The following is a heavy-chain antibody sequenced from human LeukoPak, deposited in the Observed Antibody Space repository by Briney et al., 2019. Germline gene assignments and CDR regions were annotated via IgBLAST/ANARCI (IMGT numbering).Heavy chain of an antibody. D-gene: IGHD1-26*01. CDR3: TTGIGEWELIYFDY. J-gene: IGHJ4*02. Sequence: GGSLRLSCAASGFTFSNAWMSWVRQAPGKGLEWVGRIKSKTDGGTTDYAAPVKGRFTISRDDSKNTLYLQMNSLKTEDTAVYYCTTGIGEWELIYFDYWGQGTLVTVSS. CDR2: IKSKTDGGTT. V-gene: IGHV3-15*01. CDR1: GFTFSNAW.